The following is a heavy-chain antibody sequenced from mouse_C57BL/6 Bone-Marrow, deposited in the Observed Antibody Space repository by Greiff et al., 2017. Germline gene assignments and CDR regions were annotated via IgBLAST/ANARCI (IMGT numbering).Heavy chain of an antibody. Sequence: VQLQQSGPGLVKPSQTVFLTCTVTGISITTGNYRWSWIRQFPGNKLEWIGYIYYSGTITYNPSLTSRTTITRDTPKNQFFLEMNSLTAEDTATYYCARDNYGSSIYWYFDVWGTGTTVTVSS. D-gene: IGHD1-1*01. CDR3: ARDNYGSSIYWYFDV. CDR1: GISITTGNYR. CDR2: IYYSGTI. J-gene: IGHJ1*03. V-gene: IGHV3-5*01.